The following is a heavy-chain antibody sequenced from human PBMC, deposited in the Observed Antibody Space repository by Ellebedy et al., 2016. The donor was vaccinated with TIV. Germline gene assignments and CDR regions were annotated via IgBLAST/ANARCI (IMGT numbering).Heavy chain of an antibody. CDR2: ISAGGSST. Sequence: GGSLRLSCTSSGFTFSSFAMHWVRQAPGKGLEWLSVISAGGSSTYTADSVKGRFTISRDNSKKTLYLQMNSPRAEDTAVYYCVKLDSSGFYYGRLDYWGQGTLVTVSS. V-gene: IGHV3-23*01. D-gene: IGHD3-22*01. CDR1: GFTFSSFA. J-gene: IGHJ4*02. CDR3: VKLDSSGFYYGRLDY.